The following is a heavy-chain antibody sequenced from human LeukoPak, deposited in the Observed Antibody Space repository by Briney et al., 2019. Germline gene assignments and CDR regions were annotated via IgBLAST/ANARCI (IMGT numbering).Heavy chain of an antibody. CDR2: IYSGGST. Sequence: GGSLRLSCAASGFTVSSNYMSWVRQAPGKGLEWVSVIYSGGSTYYADSVKGRFTISRDNSKNTLYLQMNSLRAEDTAVYYCAKRLDTAIIDYWGQGTLVTVSS. CDR1: GFTVSSNY. D-gene: IGHD5-18*01. CDR3: AKRLDTAIIDY. J-gene: IGHJ4*02. V-gene: IGHV3-53*05.